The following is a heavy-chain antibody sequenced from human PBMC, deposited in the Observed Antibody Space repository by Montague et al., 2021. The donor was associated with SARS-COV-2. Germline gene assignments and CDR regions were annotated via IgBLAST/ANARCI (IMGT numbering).Heavy chain of an antibody. D-gene: IGHD2/OR15-2a*01. CDR1: GVSVNNYY. V-gene: IGHV4-59*02. CDR2: IYYTGST. J-gene: IGHJ3*01. CDR3: VRDFYDTSYHFQGTFDV. Sequence: SETLSLTCSVSGVSVNNYYWAWIRQTPEKGLEWIGYIYYTGSTNYNPSLRNRITISIDTSANQFSLKLRSVTPADTAVYYCVRDFYDTSYHFQGTFDVWGHGTVVSVSS.